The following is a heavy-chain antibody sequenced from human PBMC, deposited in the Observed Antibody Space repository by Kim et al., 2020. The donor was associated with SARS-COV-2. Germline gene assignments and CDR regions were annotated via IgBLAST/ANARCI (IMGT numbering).Heavy chain of an antibody. V-gene: IGHV3-15*01. D-gene: IGHD6-19*01. CDR2: IKSKIDGGTT. J-gene: IGHJ4*02. Sequence: GGSLRLSCAASGFTVSNVWMSWVRQAPGKGLEWVGRIKSKIDGGTTDYVAPVKGRFTISTDESKNTLYLQMDSLKTEDTAVYYCVTNAEVGLDRGWYSWGQGTLVTVSS. CDR1: GFTVSNVW. CDR3: VTNAEVGLDRGWYS.